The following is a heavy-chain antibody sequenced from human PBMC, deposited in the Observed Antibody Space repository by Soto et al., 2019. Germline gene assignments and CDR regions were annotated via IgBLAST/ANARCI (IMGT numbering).Heavy chain of an antibody. D-gene: IGHD2-21*02. CDR2: ISGSGGST. V-gene: IGHV3-23*01. J-gene: IGHJ6*02. Sequence: GGSLRLSCAASGFTFSSYAMSWVRQAPGKGLEWVSAISGSGGSTYYADSVKGRFTISRDNSKNTLYLQMNSLRAEDTAVYYCANSHLSVTPYYYYYYGMDVWDQGTTVTVSS. CDR1: GFTFSSYA. CDR3: ANSHLSVTPYYYYYYGMDV.